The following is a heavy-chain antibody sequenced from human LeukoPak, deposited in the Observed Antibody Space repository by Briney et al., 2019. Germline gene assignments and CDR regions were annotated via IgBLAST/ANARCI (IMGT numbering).Heavy chain of an antibody. CDR1: GDSVSSNSAA. J-gene: IGHJ5*02. D-gene: IGHD2-2*01. CDR3: ARDPVVVVPAAPGWFDP. Sequence: SQTLSLTCAISGDSVSSNSAAWNWIRQSPSRGLEWLGRTYYRSKWCNDYAVSVKSRITINPDTSKNQFSPQLNSVTPEDTAVYYCARDPVVVVPAAPGWFDPWGQGTLVTVSS. V-gene: IGHV6-1*01. CDR2: TYYRSKWCN.